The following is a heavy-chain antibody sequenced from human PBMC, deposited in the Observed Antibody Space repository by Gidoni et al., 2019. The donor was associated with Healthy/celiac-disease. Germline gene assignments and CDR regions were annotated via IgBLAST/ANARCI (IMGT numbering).Heavy chain of an antibody. CDR3: ASYYDYGGSIYGLCFDY. J-gene: IGHJ4*02. CDR2: IYYSGST. CDR1: GGSLISSSYY. D-gene: IGHD4-17*01. V-gene: IGHV4-39*01. Sequence: QLQLQESGPVLVKPSETLSLTCTVSGGSLISSSYYRGGIRQPPGKGPEWIGSIYYSGSTYYNPSIKSRVTISVDTSKNQFSLKLSSVTAADTAVYYCASYYDYGGSIYGLCFDYWGQGTLVTVSS.